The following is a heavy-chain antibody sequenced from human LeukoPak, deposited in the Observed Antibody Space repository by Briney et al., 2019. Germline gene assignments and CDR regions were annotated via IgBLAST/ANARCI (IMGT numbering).Heavy chain of an antibody. CDR2: INPNSGGT. CDR1: GYTFTGYY. D-gene: IGHD3-22*01. V-gene: IGHV1-2*02. J-gene: IGHJ4*02. CDR3: ARVGQYYGSSGAWYY. Sequence: ASVKVSCKASGYTFTGYYMHWVRQAPGQGLEWMGWINPNSGGTNYAQKFQGRVTMTRDTSISTAYMELSRLRSDDTAVYYCARVGQYYGSSGAWYYWGRGTLVTVSS.